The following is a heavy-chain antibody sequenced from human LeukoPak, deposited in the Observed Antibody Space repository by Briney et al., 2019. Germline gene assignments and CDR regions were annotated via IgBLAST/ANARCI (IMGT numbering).Heavy chain of an antibody. CDR1: GGSICSSSYY. Sequence: SETLSLTCTVSGGSICSSSYYWGWIRQPPGKGLEWIGSIYYSGSTYYNPSLKIRVTISVYTSKNQFSLKLSSVTAADTAVYYCARSNISSWYYAGHFDYWGQGTLVTVSS. V-gene: IGHV4-39*01. D-gene: IGHD6-13*01. CDR3: ARSNISSWYYAGHFDY. J-gene: IGHJ4*02. CDR2: IYYSGST.